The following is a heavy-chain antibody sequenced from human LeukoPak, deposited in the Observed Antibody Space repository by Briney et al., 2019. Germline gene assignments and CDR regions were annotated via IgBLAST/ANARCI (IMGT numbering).Heavy chain of an antibody. CDR3: ARGIAAANWFDP. Sequence: SQTLSRTCAVSGGSISSGGYSWSWIRQPPGKGLEWIGYIYHSGSTYYNPSLKSRVTISVDRSKNQFSLKLSSVTAADTAVYYCARGIAAANWFDPWGQGTLVTVSS. D-gene: IGHD6-13*01. V-gene: IGHV4-30-2*01. J-gene: IGHJ5*02. CDR1: GGSISSGGYS. CDR2: IYHSGST.